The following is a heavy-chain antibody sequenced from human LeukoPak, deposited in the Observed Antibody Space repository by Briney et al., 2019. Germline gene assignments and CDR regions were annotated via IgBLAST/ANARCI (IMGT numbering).Heavy chain of an antibody. D-gene: IGHD6-19*01. Sequence: SETLSLTCTVSGGSISSYYWSWIRQPPGKGLEWIGYIYYSGSANYNPSLKSRIAISVDTSKNQFSLKLSSVTAADTAVYYCARTISGWYYFDYWGQGTLVTVSS. CDR3: ARTISGWYYFDY. CDR1: GGSISSYY. J-gene: IGHJ4*02. CDR2: IYYSGSA. V-gene: IGHV4-59*01.